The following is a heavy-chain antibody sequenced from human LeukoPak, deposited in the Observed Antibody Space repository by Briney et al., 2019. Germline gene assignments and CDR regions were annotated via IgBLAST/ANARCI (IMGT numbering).Heavy chain of an antibody. D-gene: IGHD4-17*01. V-gene: IGHV3-43*02. CDR3: AKDTGYGPAFDN. J-gene: IGHJ4*02. Sequence: GGSLRLSCAASGFTFDHYAMHWVRQAPGKGLEWVSLISGDGDNTYYEDSVKGRFTISRDNAKNSLYLQMNSLRTEDTALYYCAKDTGYGPAFDNWGQGTLVT. CDR2: ISGDGDNT. CDR1: GFTFDHYA.